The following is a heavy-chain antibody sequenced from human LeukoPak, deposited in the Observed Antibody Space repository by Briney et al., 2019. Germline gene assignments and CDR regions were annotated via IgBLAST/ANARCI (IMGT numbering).Heavy chain of an antibody. CDR2: IYTGDSDT. V-gene: IGHV5-51*01. D-gene: IGHD4-17*01. Sequence: GESLKISCKGSGYSFISYWIGWVRQMPGKGLGGMGIIYTGDSDTRYSPSFQGQVTISADKSITTAYLQWSSLKASDTAMYYCAAGYDGDYVFQHWGQGTLVTVSS. CDR1: GYSFISYW. J-gene: IGHJ1*01. CDR3: AAGYDGDYVFQH.